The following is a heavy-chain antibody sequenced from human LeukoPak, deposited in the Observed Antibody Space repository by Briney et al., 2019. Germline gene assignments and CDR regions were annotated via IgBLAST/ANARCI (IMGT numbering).Heavy chain of an antibody. CDR2: INPNSGGT. V-gene: IGHV1-2*02. D-gene: IGHD2-15*01. CDR3: ARDRVVVAASFRFDP. CDR1: GYTFTGYY. Sequence: ASVKVSCKASGYTFTGYYMHWVRQAPGQGLEWIGSINPNSGGTNYAQKFQGRVTMTRDTSISTAYMELSRLRSDDTAVYYCARDRVVVAASFRFDPWGQGTLVTVSS. J-gene: IGHJ5*02.